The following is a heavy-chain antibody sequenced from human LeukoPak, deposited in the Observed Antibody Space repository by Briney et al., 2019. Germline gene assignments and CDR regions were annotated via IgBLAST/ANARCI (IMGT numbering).Heavy chain of an antibody. J-gene: IGHJ5*02. CDR2: IYYSGST. D-gene: IGHD3-9*01. V-gene: IGHV4-59*01. CDR3: ARDLYDILTGYGWFDP. Sequence: PSETLSLTCTASGGSISSYYWSWIRQPPGKGLEWIGYIYYSGSTNYNPSLKSRVTISVDTSKNQFSLKLSSVTAADTAVYYCARDLYDILTGYGWFDPWGQGTLVTVSS. CDR1: GGSISSYY.